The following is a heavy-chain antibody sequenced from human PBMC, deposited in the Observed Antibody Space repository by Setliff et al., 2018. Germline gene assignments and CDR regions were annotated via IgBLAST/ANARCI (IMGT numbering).Heavy chain of an antibody. V-gene: IGHV3-30*02. CDR2: IRYDGRSE. D-gene: IGHD6-19*01. CDR3: VRSSAPQVVLAADFDF. J-gene: IGHJ4*02. CDR1: GFTSGNKD. Sequence: PGGSLRLSCAASGFTSGNKDIHWVRQAPGKGLEWVALIRYDGRSEYADSVKGRFSMSRDNSKNTLYLQMNSLRSDDTAVYYCVRSSAPQVVLAADFDFWGQGTPVTVSS.